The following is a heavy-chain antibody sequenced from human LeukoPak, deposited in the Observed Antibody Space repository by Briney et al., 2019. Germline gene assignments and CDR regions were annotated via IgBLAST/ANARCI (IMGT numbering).Heavy chain of an antibody. CDR3: ARAAFYYHSSGHSPDFDY. CDR2: INPNTGAT. Sequence: ASVKVSCKASGYTFTDYYLHWVRQAPGQGLEWMGWINPNTGATDYAQNFQGRVAMTRDTSISTAYMDLSRLRSDDTAVYYCARAAFYYHSSGHSPDFDYWGQGTLVTVSS. V-gene: IGHV1-2*02. CDR1: GYTFTDYY. D-gene: IGHD3-22*01. J-gene: IGHJ4*02.